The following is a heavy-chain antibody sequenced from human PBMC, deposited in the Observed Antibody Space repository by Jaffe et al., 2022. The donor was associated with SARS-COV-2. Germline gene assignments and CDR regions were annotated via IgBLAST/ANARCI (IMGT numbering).Heavy chain of an antibody. Sequence: QAQLVESGGGVVQPGGSLRLSCAASVFTFSSYTMNWVRQAPGKGLEWVAVISYDGSKKDYAESVKGRFTISRDNSKNILDLQMNSLGAEDTAVYYCARVGAGWSSFYYYIDVWGKGTTVTVSS. CDR3: ARVGAGWSSFYYYIDV. CDR2: ISYDGSKK. J-gene: IGHJ6*03. CDR1: VFTFSSYT. V-gene: IGHV3-30*04. D-gene: IGHD2-15*01.